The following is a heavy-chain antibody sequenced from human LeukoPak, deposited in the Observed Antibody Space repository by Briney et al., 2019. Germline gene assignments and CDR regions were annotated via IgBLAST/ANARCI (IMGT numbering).Heavy chain of an antibody. V-gene: IGHV1-69*05. CDR3: ARGEVLLSFLGSFDH. CDR2: IIPIFGTA. Sequence: GASVKVSCKASGGTFSSYAISWVRQAPGQGLEWMGGIIPIFGTANYAQKFQARVTITTDESTSTAYMELSSLRSEDTAVYYCARGEVLLSFLGSFDHWGQGTLVTVSS. CDR1: GGTFSSYA. D-gene: IGHD3-10*01. J-gene: IGHJ4*02.